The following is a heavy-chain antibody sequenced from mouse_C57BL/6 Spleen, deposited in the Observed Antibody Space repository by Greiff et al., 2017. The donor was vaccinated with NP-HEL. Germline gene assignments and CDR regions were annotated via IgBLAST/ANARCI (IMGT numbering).Heavy chain of an antibody. D-gene: IGHD2-2*01. J-gene: IGHJ1*03. CDR1: GFSLTSYG. CDR3: VKEGYDWYFDV. V-gene: IGHV2-5*01. Sequence: VQVVESGPGLVQPSQSLSITCTVSGFSLTSYGVHWVRQSPGKGLEWLGVIWRGGSTDYNAAFMSRLSITKDNSKSQVFFKMNSLQADDTAIYYCVKEGYDWYFDVWGTGTTVTVSS. CDR2: IWRGGST.